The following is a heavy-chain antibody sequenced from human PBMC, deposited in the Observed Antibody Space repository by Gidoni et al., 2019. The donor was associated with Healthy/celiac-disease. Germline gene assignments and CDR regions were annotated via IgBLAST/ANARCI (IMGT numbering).Heavy chain of an antibody. Sequence: EVQLVESGGGLVQPGVSLRLSCAASGFTFSSYWMHWVRQAPGKGLVWVSRINSDGSSTSYADSVKGRFTISRDNAKNTLYLQMNSLRAEDTAVYYCAREGGYSGYDKDYWGQGTLVTVSS. CDR1: GFTFSSYW. CDR2: INSDGSST. CDR3: AREGGYSGYDKDY. V-gene: IGHV3-74*01. J-gene: IGHJ4*02. D-gene: IGHD5-12*01.